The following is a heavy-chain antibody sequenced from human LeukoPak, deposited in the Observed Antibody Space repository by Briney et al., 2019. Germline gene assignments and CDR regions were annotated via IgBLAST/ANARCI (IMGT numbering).Heavy chain of an antibody. V-gene: IGHV1-18*01. D-gene: IGHD1-1*01. CDR2: ISAYNGNT. CDR3: ASTNDLRRGWFDP. J-gene: IGHJ5*02. Sequence: ASVKVSCKASGYTFTSYGISWVRQAPGQGLEWMGWISAYNGNTNYAQKLQGRVTMTTDTSTSTAYKELRSLRSDDTAVYYCASTNDLRRGWFDPWGQGTLVTVSS. CDR1: GYTFTSYG.